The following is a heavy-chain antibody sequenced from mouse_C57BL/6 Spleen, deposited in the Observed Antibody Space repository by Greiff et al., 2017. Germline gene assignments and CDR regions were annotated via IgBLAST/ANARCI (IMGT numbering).Heavy chain of an antibody. V-gene: IGHV1-20*01. CDR1: GYSFTGYF. J-gene: IGHJ1*03. CDR2: INPYNGAS. CDR3: ASYYGSNEYFDV. D-gene: IGHD1-1*01. Sequence: VQLQQSGPELVKPGDSVKISCKASGYSFTGYFMNWVMQCHGKSLEWIGRINPYNGASFYHQKIKGKATLTVDKSSSTDLMSLPNLTYEDAAVYYCASYYGSNEYFDVWGTGTTVTVSS.